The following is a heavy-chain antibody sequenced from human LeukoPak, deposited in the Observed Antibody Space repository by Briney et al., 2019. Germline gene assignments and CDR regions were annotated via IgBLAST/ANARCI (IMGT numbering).Heavy chain of an antibody. CDR2: IYYSGST. J-gene: IGHJ4*02. V-gene: IGHV4-59*12. CDR3: ARRDGGNSGDY. D-gene: IGHD4-23*01. CDR1: GGSISSYY. Sequence: SETLSLSCTVSGGSISSYYWSWIRQPPGKGLEWVWYIYYSGSTNYNPSLKRRVPISVVTSKNQFSLRLSSVTAADTAVYYWARRDGGNSGDYWGQGTLVTVSS.